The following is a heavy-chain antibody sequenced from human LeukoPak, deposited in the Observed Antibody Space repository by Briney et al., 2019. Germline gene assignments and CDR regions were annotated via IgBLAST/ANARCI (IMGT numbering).Heavy chain of an antibody. D-gene: IGHD6-13*01. J-gene: IGHJ5*02. V-gene: IGHV4-59*08. CDR2: IYYSGST. CDR1: GGSISSYY. CDR3: ARGVPPLYSLAAAAPRWFDP. Sequence: SETLSLTCTVSGGSISSYYWSWIRQPPGKGLEWIGYIYYSGSTNYNPSLKSRVTISVDTSKNQFSLKLRSVTAADTAVYYCARGVPPLYSLAAAAPRWFDPWGQGTLVTVSS.